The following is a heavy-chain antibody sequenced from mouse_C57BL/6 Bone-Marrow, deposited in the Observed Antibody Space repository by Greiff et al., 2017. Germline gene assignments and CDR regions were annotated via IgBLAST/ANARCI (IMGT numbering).Heavy chain of an antibody. J-gene: IGHJ3*01. CDR1: GYTFTSYW. Sequence: QVQLQQPGAELVRPGASVKLSCKASGYTFTSYWMHWVKQRPGQGLEWIGVIDPSDSYTNYNQKFKGNATLTVDTSSSTAYMQLSSLTSEDSTVYYCAGRDYYDSGWFAYWGQGTLVTVSA. CDR2: IDPSDSYT. CDR3: AGRDYYDSGWFAY. D-gene: IGHD1-1*02. V-gene: IGHV1-59*01.